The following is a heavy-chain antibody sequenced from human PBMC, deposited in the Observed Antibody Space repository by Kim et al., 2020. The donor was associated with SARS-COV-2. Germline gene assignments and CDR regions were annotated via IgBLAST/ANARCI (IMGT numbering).Heavy chain of an antibody. Sequence: ADAVKGRFTISRDNSRNTLYLQMNSLRAEDTAVYYCAKGFSSGWSTGLGYWGQGTLVTVSS. D-gene: IGHD6-19*01. CDR3: AKGFSSGWSTGLGY. V-gene: IGHV3-30*02. J-gene: IGHJ4*02.